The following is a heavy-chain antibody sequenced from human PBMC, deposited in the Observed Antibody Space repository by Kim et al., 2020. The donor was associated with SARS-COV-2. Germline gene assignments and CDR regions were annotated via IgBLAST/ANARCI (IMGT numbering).Heavy chain of an antibody. V-gene: IGHV1-8*01. D-gene: IGHD3-3*01. J-gene: IGHJ6*02. Sequence: ASVKVSCKASGYTFTSYDINWVRQATGQGLEWMGWMNPNSGNTGYAQKFQGRVTMTRNTSISTAYMELSSLRSEDTAVYYCARGADCSSTSCYTATAYYDFWSGYYTAYYYYGMDVWGQGTTVTVSS. CDR2: MNPNSGNT. CDR3: ARGADCSSTSCYTATAYYDFWSGYYTAYYYYGMDV. CDR1: GYTFTSYD.